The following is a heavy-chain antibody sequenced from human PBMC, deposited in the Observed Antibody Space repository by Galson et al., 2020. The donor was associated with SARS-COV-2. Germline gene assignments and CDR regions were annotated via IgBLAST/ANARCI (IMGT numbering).Heavy chain of an antibody. CDR3: ARGDSSGWYWLDY. V-gene: IGHV3-48*03. CDR2: ISSSGSTI. J-gene: IGHJ4*02. Sequence: GGSLRLSCAASGFTFSSYEMNWVRQAPGKGLEWVSYISSSGSTIYYADSVKGRFTISRDNAKNSLYLQMNSLRAEDTAVYYCARGDSSGWYWLDYWGQGTLVTVSS. D-gene: IGHD6-19*01. CDR1: GFTFSSYE.